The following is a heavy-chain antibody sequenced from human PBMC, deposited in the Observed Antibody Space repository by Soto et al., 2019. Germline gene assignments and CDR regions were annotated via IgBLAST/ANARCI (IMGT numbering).Heavy chain of an antibody. V-gene: IGHV4-39*01. CDR2: VYYRGRS. CDR3: VSQRTSVLTQAYFDY. Sequence: SETLSLTCTVSGGSVSNSNYYWGWIRQSPGKGLEWIGSVYYRGRSYSKSSVKSRVTISVDTSKNQFSLNLNSVTASDPAVYYCVSQRTSVLTQAYFDYWGPGALVTVSS. J-gene: IGHJ4*02. CDR1: GGSVSNSNYY. D-gene: IGHD2-8*01.